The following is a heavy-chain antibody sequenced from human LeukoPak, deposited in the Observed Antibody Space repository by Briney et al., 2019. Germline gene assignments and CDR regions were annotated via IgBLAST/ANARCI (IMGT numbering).Heavy chain of an antibody. CDR3: AKEVGCSSTSCYTKSNAFDI. CDR1: GFTFSSYA. Sequence: QPGGSLRLSCAASGFTFSSYAMHWVRQAPGKGLEWVAVISYDGSNKYYADSVKGRFTISRDNSKNTLYLQMNSLRAEDTAVYYCAKEVGCSSTSCYTKSNAFDIWGQGTMVTVSS. CDR2: ISYDGSNK. V-gene: IGHV3-30*04. J-gene: IGHJ3*02. D-gene: IGHD2-2*02.